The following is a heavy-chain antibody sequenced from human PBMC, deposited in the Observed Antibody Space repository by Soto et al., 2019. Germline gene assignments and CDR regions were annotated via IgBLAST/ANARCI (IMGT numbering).Heavy chain of an antibody. V-gene: IGHV1-69*01. CDR3: ARGKTTVTPFYHYGMDV. CDR1: GGTFSSYA. J-gene: IGHJ6*02. CDR2: IITIFGTA. Sequence: QVQLVQSGAEVKKPGSSVKVSCKASGGTFSSYAISWVRQAPGQGLEWMGGIITIFGTANYAQKFQGRVTITADESTSTAYMELSSLRSEDTAVYYCARGKTTVTPFYHYGMDVWGQGTTVTVSS. D-gene: IGHD4-17*01.